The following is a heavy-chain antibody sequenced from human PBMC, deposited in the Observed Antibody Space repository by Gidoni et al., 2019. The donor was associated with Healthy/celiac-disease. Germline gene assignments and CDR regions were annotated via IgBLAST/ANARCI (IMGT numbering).Heavy chain of an antibody. Sequence: QLQLQESGPGLVKPSETMSLTCTVSGGSISSSSYYWGWIRQPPGKGLAWMGSIYYSGRTYYNPSLKRRVTISVDTSKNQFSLKLSSVTAADTAVYYCARGGYDYYYGMDVWGQGTTVTVSS. V-gene: IGHV4-39*07. CDR1: GGSISSSSYY. CDR2: IYYSGRT. J-gene: IGHJ6*02. CDR3: ARGGYDYYYGMDV.